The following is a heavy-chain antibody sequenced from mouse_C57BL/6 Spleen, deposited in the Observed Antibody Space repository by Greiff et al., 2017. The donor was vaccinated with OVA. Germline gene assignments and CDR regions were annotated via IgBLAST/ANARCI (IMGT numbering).Heavy chain of an antibody. V-gene: IGHV5-17*01. J-gene: IGHJ4*01. CDR2: ISSGSSTI. CDR3: ARRGSTGGSTHYYAMDY. Sequence: DVMLVESGGGLVKPGGSLKLSCAASGFTFSDYGMHWVRQAPEKGLEWVAYISSGSSTIYYADTVKGRFTISRDNAKNTLFLQMTSLRSEDTAMYYCARRGSTGGSTHYYAMDYWGQGTSVTVSS. CDR1: GFTFSDYG. D-gene: IGHD1-1*01.